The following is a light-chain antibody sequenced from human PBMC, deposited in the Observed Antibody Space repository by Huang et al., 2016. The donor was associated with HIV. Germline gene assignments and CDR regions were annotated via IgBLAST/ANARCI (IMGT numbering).Light chain of an antibody. CDR2: TAS. J-gene: IGKJ1*01. V-gene: IGKV1-39*01. Sequence: DIQMTQSPPSLSASVGDRVTFTCRANQTISKSLNWYQQKPGRAPKLLIYTASTLESGVPSRFRGSGSGSRFTLNITNLQPEDFASYYCQQSFSVPRTFG. CDR3: QQSFSVPRT. CDR1: QTISKS.